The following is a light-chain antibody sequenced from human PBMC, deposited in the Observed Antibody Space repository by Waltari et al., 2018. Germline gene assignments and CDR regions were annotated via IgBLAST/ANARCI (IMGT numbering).Light chain of an antibody. CDR1: SSDVGRHNL. Sequence: QSALTQPASVSGSPGQSITLSCTGTSSDVGRHNLVPWYQPHPGKAPKLMIYEGSKRPSGVSNRFSGSKSGNTASLTISGLQAEDEADYYCCSYAGSSTYVFGTGTKVTVL. V-gene: IGLV2-23*01. CDR3: CSYAGSSTYV. J-gene: IGLJ1*01. CDR2: EGS.